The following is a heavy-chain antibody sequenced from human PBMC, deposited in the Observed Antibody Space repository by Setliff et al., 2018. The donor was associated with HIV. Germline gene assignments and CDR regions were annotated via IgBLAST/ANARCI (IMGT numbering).Heavy chain of an antibody. V-gene: IGHV1-46*04. CDR3: ARGGRLDGTSGFYYPLQF. J-gene: IGHJ4*02. CDR2: INPSGGAT. D-gene: IGHD3-22*01. CDR1: GYVFTTYY. Sequence: ASVKVSCKASGYVFTTYYIHWVRQTPGQGLEWMGIINPSGGATTSARKLQGRVTMTKDKSTTTVHMELSSLKSEDTAVYYCARGGRLDGTSGFYYPLQFWGQGTLVPVSS.